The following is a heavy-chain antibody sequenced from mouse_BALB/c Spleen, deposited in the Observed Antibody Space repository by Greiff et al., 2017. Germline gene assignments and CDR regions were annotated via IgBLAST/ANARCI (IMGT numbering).Heavy chain of an antibody. CDR2: ISYSGST. CDR1: GYSITSDYA. V-gene: IGHV3-2*02. D-gene: IGHD2-14*01. J-gene: IGHJ2*01. CDR3: ARSYRYSFDY. Sequence: EVKLQESGPGLVKPSQSLSLTCTVTGYSITSDYAWNWLRQFPGNKLEWMGYISYSGSTSYNPSLKSRISITRDTSKNQFFLQLNSVTTEDTATYYCARSYRYSFDYWGQGTTLTVSS.